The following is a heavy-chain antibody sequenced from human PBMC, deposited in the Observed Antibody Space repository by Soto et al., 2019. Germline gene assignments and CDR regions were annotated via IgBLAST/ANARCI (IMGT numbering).Heavy chain of an antibody. CDR3: AKLVLGYCSGNTCYDY. Sequence: VQLLESGGGLIQPGGSLRLSCAASGFTFSYGIHWLRQAPGKGLEWVAYISYDSSNKFYGDSVKGRFTIYRDNSKNTQFLQMDSLRAEDTAVYYCAKLVLGYCSGNTCYDYWGQGTLVAVSS. CDR2: ISYDSSNK. D-gene: IGHD2-15*01. V-gene: IGHV3-30*18. CDR1: GFTFSYG. J-gene: IGHJ4*02.